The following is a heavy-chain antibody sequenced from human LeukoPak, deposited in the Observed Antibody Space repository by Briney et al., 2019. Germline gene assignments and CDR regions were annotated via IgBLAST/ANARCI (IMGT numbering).Heavy chain of an antibody. CDR1: GYGFTSYW. V-gene: IGHV5-10-1*01. Sequence: GESLKISCKGSGYGFTSYWISWVRQMPGKGLEWMGRIDPSDSYTNYSPSFEGHVTISADKSISTAYLQWSSLKASDTAMYYCASTTTGTTNYYYYGMDVWGQGTTVTVSS. CDR2: IDPSDSYT. CDR3: ASTTTGTTNYYYYGMDV. J-gene: IGHJ6*02. D-gene: IGHD1-7*01.